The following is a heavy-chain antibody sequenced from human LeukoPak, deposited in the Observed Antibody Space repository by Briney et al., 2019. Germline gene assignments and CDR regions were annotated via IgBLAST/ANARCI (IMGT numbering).Heavy chain of an antibody. CDR1: GVSISSGNW. D-gene: IGHD6-13*01. CDR2: IYHSGST. J-gene: IGHJ5*02. CDR3: ARKISAAGSRWFDP. V-gene: IGHV4-4*02. Sequence: SGTLSLTCAVSGVSISSGNWWSWVRQPPGKGLEWIGEIYHSGSTNYNPFLKSRVTISIDESKNQFSLKLSSVTAADTAVYYCARKISAAGSRWFDPWGQGTLVTVSS.